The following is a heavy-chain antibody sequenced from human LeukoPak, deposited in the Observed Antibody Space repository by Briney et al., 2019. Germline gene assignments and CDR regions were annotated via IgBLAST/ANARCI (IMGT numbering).Heavy chain of an antibody. Sequence: PSETLSLTCTVSGGSISSSSYYWGWIRQPPGKGLEWIGSIYYSGSTYYNPSLKSRVTISVDTSKNQFSLKLSSVTAADTAVYYCARHDGAYYYGSGGDYFDYWGQGTLVTVSS. CDR1: GGSISSSSYY. CDR3: ARHDGAYYYGSGGDYFDY. J-gene: IGHJ4*02. CDR2: IYYSGST. D-gene: IGHD3-10*01. V-gene: IGHV4-39*01.